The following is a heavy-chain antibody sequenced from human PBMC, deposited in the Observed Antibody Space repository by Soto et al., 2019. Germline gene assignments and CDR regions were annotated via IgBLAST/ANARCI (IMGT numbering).Heavy chain of an antibody. CDR3: ARRVIVTPGHHNWFAP. J-gene: IGHJ5*02. CDR1: GFSLSTTGVG. Sequence: QITLKESGPTLITPTQTLTLTCTFSGFSLSTTGVGLAWIRQPPGKALEWLALIYWNDDKRYRPSLASRLTITRDTSKNQVILTMTDMDPVDTATYYCARRVIVTPGHHNWFAPWGQGTLVTVSS. D-gene: IGHD1-1*01. CDR2: IYWNDDK. V-gene: IGHV2-5*01.